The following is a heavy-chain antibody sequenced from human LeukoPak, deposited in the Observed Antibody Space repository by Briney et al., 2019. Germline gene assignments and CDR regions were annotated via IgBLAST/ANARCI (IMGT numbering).Heavy chain of an antibody. V-gene: IGHV4-59*01. CDR1: GGSITNYY. CDR3: VKSNSRYQPWTLDI. Sequence: PSETLSLTCTVSGGSITNYYWNWIRQPPGKGLEWIGFIYSSGTTNYNPSLKSRVTISVDTSNNQLSLKVNSVTAADTAMYYCVKSNSRYQPWTLDIWGRGTMVTVSS. D-gene: IGHD2-2*01. CDR2: IYSSGTT. J-gene: IGHJ3*02.